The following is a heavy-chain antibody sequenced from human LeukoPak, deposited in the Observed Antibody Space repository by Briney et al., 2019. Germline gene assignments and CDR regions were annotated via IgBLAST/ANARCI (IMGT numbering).Heavy chain of an antibody. Sequence: PSETLSLTCAVYGGSFSGYYWSWIRQPPGKGLEWIGEINHSGSTNYNPSLKSRVTISVDTSKNQFSLKLSSVTAADTAVYYCAREPAYEYVWGSYRYGAFDIWGQGTMVTVSS. CDR3: AREPAYEYVWGSYRYGAFDI. V-gene: IGHV4-34*01. CDR2: INHSGST. D-gene: IGHD3-16*02. J-gene: IGHJ3*02. CDR1: GGSFSGYY.